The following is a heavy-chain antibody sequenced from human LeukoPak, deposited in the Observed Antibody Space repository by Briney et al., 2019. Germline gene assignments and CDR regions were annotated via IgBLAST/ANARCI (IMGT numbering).Heavy chain of an antibody. CDR3: ARSQYYYDSSGYYGNAFDI. CDR2: IYYSGST. J-gene: IGHJ3*02. V-gene: IGHV4-39*07. Sequence: SSETLSLTCTVSGGSISSSSYYWGWIRQPPGKGLEWIGSIYYSGSTYYNPSLKSRVTISVDTSKNQFSLKLSSVTAADTAVYYCARSQYYYDSSGYYGNAFDIWGQGTMVTVSS. D-gene: IGHD3-22*01. CDR1: GGSISSSSYY.